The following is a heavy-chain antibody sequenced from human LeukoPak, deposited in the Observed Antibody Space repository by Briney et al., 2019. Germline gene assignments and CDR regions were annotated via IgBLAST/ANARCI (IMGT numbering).Heavy chain of an antibody. CDR2: INPSGGST. V-gene: IGHV1-46*01. CDR3: AREARIAVAGRPVIVY. CDR1: GYTFTSYY. Sequence: ASVKVSCKASGYTFTSYYMHWVRQAPGQGLEWMGIINPSGGSTSYAQKFQGRVTMTRDMSTSTVYMELSSLRSEDTAVYYCAREARIAVAGRPVIVYWGQGTLVTVSS. J-gene: IGHJ4*02. D-gene: IGHD6-19*01.